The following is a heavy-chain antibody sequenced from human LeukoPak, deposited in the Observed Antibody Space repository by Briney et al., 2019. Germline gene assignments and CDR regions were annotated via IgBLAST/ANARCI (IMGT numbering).Heavy chain of an antibody. CDR2: ISASGGST. Sequence: GGSLRLSCAASGFTFSSYAMSWVRQAPGKGLEWVSAISASGGSTYYADCVKGRFTISRDNSKTTLYVQMNSLRAEDTAVYYCAKEEQGYCSGGSCYSDGYWGQGALVTVSS. CDR1: GFTFSSYA. V-gene: IGHV3-23*01. D-gene: IGHD2-15*01. J-gene: IGHJ4*02. CDR3: AKEEQGYCSGGSCYSDGY.